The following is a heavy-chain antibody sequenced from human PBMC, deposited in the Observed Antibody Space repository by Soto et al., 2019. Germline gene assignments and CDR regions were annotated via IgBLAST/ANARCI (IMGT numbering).Heavy chain of an antibody. D-gene: IGHD5-12*01. CDR3: ARSDAEYSGYDYEGSYYYYVDV. CDR2: IYSGGST. Sequence: EVQLVESGGGLVQPGGSLRLSCAASGFTVSSNYMSWVRQAPGKGLEWVSVIYSGGSTYYADSVKGRFTISRDNSKNTLYLQMNSLRAEDTAVYYCARSDAEYSGYDYEGSYYYYVDVWGKGTTVTVSS. CDR1: GFTVSSNY. V-gene: IGHV3-66*01. J-gene: IGHJ6*03.